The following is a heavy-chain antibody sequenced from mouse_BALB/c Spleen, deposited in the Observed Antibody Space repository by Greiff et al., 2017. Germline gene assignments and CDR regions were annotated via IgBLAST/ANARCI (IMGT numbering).Heavy chain of an antibody. CDR2: IDPANGNT. V-gene: IGHV14-3*02. Sequence: VQLKESGAELVKPGASVKLSCTASGFNIKDTYMHWVKQRPEQGLEWIGRIDPANGNTKYDPKFQGKATITADTSSNTAYLQLSSLTSEDTAVYYCARSTMITTGGWFAYWGQGTLVTVSA. CDR1: GFNIKDTY. D-gene: IGHD2-4*01. J-gene: IGHJ3*01. CDR3: ARSTMITTGGWFAY.